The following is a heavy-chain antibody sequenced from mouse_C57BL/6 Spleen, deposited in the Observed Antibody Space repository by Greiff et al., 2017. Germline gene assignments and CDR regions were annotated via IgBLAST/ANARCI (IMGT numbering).Heavy chain of an antibody. CDR2: IYPSDSET. CDR1: GYTFTSYW. CDR3: AREGGYGYLDY. J-gene: IGHJ2*01. D-gene: IGHD1-1*02. V-gene: IGHV1-61*01. Sequence: VQLQQPGAELVRPGSSVKLSCKASGYTFTSYWMDWVKQRPGQGLEWIGNIYPSDSETHCNQKFKDKATLTVDKSSSTAYMQLSSLTSEDSAVYYCAREGGYGYLDYWGQGTTLTVSS.